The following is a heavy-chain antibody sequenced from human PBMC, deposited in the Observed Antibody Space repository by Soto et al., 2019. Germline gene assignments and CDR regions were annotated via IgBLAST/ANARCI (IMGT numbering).Heavy chain of an antibody. CDR3: AKRMAGYSSSWYGEYYYGMDV. CDR1: GFTFSGYA. V-gene: IGHV3-23*01. D-gene: IGHD6-13*01. J-gene: IGHJ6*02. CDR2: ISGSGGST. Sequence: PGGSLRLSCAASGFTFSGYAMSWVRQAPGKGLEWVSAISGSGGSTYYADSVKGRFTISRDNSKNTLYLQMNSLRAEDTAVYYCAKRMAGYSSSWYGEYYYGMDVWGQGTTVTVSS.